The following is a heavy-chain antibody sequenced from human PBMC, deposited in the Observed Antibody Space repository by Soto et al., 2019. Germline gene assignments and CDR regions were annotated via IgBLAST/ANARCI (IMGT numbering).Heavy chain of an antibody. J-gene: IGHJ6*02. CDR1: GGTFSSYA. V-gene: IGHV1-69*12. Sequence: QVQLVQSGAEVKKPGSSVKVSCKASGGTFSSYAISWVRQAPGQGLEWMGGIIPIFGTANYAQKFQGRVTITADESTSTAYRELSSVSSEDTAVYYCAGLPATGYYYYYGMDVWGQGTTVTVSS. CDR2: IIPIFGTA. D-gene: IGHD2-2*01. CDR3: AGLPATGYYYYYGMDV.